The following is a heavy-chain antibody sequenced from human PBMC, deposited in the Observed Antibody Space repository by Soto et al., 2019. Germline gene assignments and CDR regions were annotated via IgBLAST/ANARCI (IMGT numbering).Heavy chain of an antibody. CDR2: IRSRPNSYTT. Sequence: GGSLRLSCAASGLTFSGSTMNWVRQASGKGLEWVGRIRSRPNSYTTAYGASVKGRFTISRDDSKNTLYLQMNSLKTEDTAVYYCTTARGTYGAEYFQHWGQGTLVTVSS. CDR1: GLTFSGST. D-gene: IGHD4-17*01. CDR3: TTARGTYGAEYFQH. V-gene: IGHV3-73*01. J-gene: IGHJ1*01.